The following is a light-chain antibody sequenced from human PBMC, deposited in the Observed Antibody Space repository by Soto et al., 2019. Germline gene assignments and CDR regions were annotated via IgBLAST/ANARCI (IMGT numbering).Light chain of an antibody. V-gene: IGKV4-1*01. CDR1: QSVLYSSNNKNY. Sequence: DIVMTQSPDSLAVSLGERATIYCKSSQSVLYSSNNKNYLAWYQQKPGQPPKLLIYWASTREPGVPDRFSGSGSGTDFTLTISSLQAEDVAVYYCQQYYSTLWTFGQGTKVEIK. CDR3: QQYYSTLWT. CDR2: WAS. J-gene: IGKJ1*01.